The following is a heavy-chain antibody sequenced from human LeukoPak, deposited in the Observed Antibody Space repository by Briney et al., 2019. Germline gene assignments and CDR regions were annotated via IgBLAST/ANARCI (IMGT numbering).Heavy chain of an antibody. V-gene: IGHV3-48*01. D-gene: IGHD3-22*01. Sequence: GGSLRLSCAASGFTFSSYSMNWVRQAPGKGLEWVSYISSSSSNIYSADSVKGRFTISRDNAKNSLYLQMNSLRAEDTAVYYCARAGDSSGSPPDYWGQGTLVTVSS. J-gene: IGHJ4*02. CDR3: ARAGDSSGSPPDY. CDR2: ISSSSSNI. CDR1: GFTFSSYS.